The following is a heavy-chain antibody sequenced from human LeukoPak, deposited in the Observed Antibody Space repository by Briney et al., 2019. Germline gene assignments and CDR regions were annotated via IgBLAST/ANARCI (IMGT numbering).Heavy chain of an antibody. Sequence: SETLSLTCTVSGGSISYYYWSWIRQPPGKGLEWIGYIYYSGSTNYTNYNPSLKSRVTISVDTSKNQFSLKLSSLTAADTAVYCCASFLVSNAFDIWGQGTMVTVSS. CDR2: IYYSGSTNYT. D-gene: IGHD5/OR15-5a*01. CDR3: ASFLVSNAFDI. CDR1: GGSISYYY. V-gene: IGHV4-59*01. J-gene: IGHJ3*02.